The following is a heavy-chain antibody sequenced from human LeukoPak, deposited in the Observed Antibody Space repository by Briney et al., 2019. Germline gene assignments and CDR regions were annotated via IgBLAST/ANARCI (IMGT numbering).Heavy chain of an antibody. V-gene: IGHV1-69*04. CDR3: AKPAMAKVQWDYFDY. CDR1: GGTFSNYA. J-gene: IGHJ4*02. CDR2: IIPHLAIA. D-gene: IGHD5-24*01. Sequence: SVKVSCKASGGTFSNYAISWVRQAPGQGLEWMERIIPHLAIADYAQKFQGRVTITADKSTSTAYMEVSSLRSEYTAVYYCAKPAMAKVQWDYFDYWGQGTLVTVSS.